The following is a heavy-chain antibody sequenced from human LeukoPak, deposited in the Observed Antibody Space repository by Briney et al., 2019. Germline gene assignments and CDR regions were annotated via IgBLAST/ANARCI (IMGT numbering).Heavy chain of an antibody. J-gene: IGHJ4*02. V-gene: IGHV3-33*01. CDR2: IAYDGSRA. D-gene: IGHD1-14*01. Sequence: PGGSLRLSCAGSGFTFGGYGMHWFRQTPGKGLEWVAVIAYDGSRAFYADSVKGRFTISRDNSKNTMSVQMDDLRAEDTAVYYCTRYNNDHFDYWGQGTLFTVSS. CDR1: GFTFGGYG. CDR3: TRYNNDHFDY.